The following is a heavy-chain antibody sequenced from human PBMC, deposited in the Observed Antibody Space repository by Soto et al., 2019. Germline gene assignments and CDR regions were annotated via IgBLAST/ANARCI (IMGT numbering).Heavy chain of an antibody. CDR2: ISYDGSNK. CDR3: AKGGRFLEWLFAFDI. V-gene: IGHV3-30*18. D-gene: IGHD3-3*01. Sequence: PGGSLRLSCAASGFTFSSYGMHWVRQAPGKGLEWVAVISYDGSNKYYADSVKGRFTISRDNSKNTLYLQMNSLRAEDTAVYYCAKGGRFLEWLFAFDIWGQGTMVTVSS. J-gene: IGHJ3*02. CDR1: GFTFSSYG.